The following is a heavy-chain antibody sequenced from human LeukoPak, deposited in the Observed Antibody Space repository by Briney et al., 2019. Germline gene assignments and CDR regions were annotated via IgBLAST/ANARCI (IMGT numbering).Heavy chain of an antibody. V-gene: IGHV3-43*02. CDR3: AKDMARYVDVRPDC. CDR2: ISGDGDTT. CDR1: GFSFDDFA. Sequence: PGGSLRLSCAASGFSFDDFAMAWVRQAPGKGLEWVYLISGDGDTTYHAASVKGRFTISRDNSKNSLYLQMNSLRSEDTALYYCAKDMARYVDVRPDCWGQGTLVTVSS. J-gene: IGHJ4*02. D-gene: IGHD3-9*01.